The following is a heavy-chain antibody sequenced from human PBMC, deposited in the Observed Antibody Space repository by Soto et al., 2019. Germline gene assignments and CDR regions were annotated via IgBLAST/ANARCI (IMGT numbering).Heavy chain of an antibody. CDR2: INHSGST. CDR3: ARGYVRTFDY. D-gene: IGHD3-10*02. CDR1: GGSFSGYY. V-gene: IGHV4-34*01. J-gene: IGHJ4*02. Sequence: QVQLQQWGAGLLMPSETLSLTCAVYGGSFSGYYWSWIRQPPGKGLEWSGEINHSGSTNYNPSLMRPVPISVDTSKNQFSLKLSSVTAANTAASYCARGYVRTFDYWGQGTLVTFSS.